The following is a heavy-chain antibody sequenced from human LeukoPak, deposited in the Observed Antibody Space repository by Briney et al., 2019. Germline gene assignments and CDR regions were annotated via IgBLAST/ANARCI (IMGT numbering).Heavy chain of an antibody. Sequence: RASGPALVKPTQTLTLTCTFSGFSLSTSGMCVSWIRQPPGKALEWLARIDWDDDKYYSTSLKTRLTISKDTSKNQVVLTMTNMALGDTATYYCAGKRGVIAAVGDFDYGARGPGVTVP. V-gene: IGHV2-70*11. D-gene: IGHD6-25*01. CDR2: IDWDDDK. CDR3: AGKRGVIAAVGDFDY. CDR1: GFSLSTSGMC. J-gene: IGHJ4*02.